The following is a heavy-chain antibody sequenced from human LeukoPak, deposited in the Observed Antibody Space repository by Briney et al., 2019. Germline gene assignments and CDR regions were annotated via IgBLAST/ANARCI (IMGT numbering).Heavy chain of an antibody. CDR2: IYRTGST. Sequence: PSETLSLTCTVSGGSISSYYWSWIRQPPGKGLEWIGEIYRTGSTTYNPSLQSRVTISVDKSKNQFSLTLSSVTAADTAVYYCARRDYYESTGYYYYWGQGTLVTVSS. D-gene: IGHD3-22*01. J-gene: IGHJ4*02. V-gene: IGHV4-59*12. CDR1: GGSISSYY. CDR3: ARRDYYESTGYYYY.